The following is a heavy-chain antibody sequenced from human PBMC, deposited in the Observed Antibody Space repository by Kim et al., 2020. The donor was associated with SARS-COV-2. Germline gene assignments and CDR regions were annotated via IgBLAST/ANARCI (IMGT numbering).Heavy chain of an antibody. V-gene: IGHV3-33*01. D-gene: IGHD5-18*01. CDR3: VRDLTYTFAY. Sequence: YANAVKGRFTISRDNAKSTLYLQMNSLRAEDTAVYYCVRDLTYTFAYWGQGTLVTVSS. J-gene: IGHJ4*02.